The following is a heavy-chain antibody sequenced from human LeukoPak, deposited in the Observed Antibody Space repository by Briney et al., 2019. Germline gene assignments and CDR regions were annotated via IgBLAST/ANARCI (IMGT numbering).Heavy chain of an antibody. CDR3: ARDRGGSYSAIDY. V-gene: IGHV3-48*04. J-gene: IGHJ4*02. D-gene: IGHD1-26*01. CDR2: ISSSSSTI. Sequence: PGGSLRLSCAASGFTFRAYTMHWFRQAPGKGLEWVSFISSSSSTIYYADSVKGRFTISRDNAKNSLYLQMNSLRAEDTAVYYCARDRGGSYSAIDYWGQGTLVTVSS. CDR1: GFTFRAYT.